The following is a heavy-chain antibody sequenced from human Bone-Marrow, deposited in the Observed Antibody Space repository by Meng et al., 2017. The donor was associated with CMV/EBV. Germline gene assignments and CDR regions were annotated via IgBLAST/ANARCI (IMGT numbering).Heavy chain of an antibody. CDR1: GFTFSDYY. V-gene: IGHV3-30*02. Sequence: GESLKISCAASGFTFSDYYMSWIRQAPGKGLEWVAFIGSNGSNKKHVDSVKGRFTISRDNSKSTLYLQMNSLRPEDTAVYYCAKDGVDFTDYVRYLDLWGRGTLATVSS. CDR3: AKDGVDFTDYVRYLDL. CDR2: IGSNGSNK. D-gene: IGHD4-17*01. J-gene: IGHJ2*01.